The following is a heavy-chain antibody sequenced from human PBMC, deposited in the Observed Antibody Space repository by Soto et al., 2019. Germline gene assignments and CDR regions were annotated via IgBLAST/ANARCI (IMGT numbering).Heavy chain of an antibody. Sequence: ASVKVSCKASGYTFTGYYMHWVRQAPGQGLEWMGWINPNSGGTNYAQKFQGRVTMTRDTSISTAYMELSRLRADDTAVYYCARAVVPAAIRRAGRDYSYGMDDWGQGTTVTVSS. D-gene: IGHD2-2*01. J-gene: IGHJ6*02. CDR3: ARAVVPAAIRRAGRDYSYGMDD. CDR2: INPNSGGT. V-gene: IGHV1-2*02. CDR1: GYTFTGYY.